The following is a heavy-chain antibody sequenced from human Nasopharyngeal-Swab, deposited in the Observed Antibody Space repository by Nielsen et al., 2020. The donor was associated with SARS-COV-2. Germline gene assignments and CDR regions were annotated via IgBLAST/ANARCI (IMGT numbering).Heavy chain of an antibody. D-gene: IGHD6-13*01. CDR3: AKDNSYSSSWYYYMDV. V-gene: IGHV3-30*02. J-gene: IGHJ6*03. CDR1: GFTFSSYG. CDR2: IRYDGSNK. Sequence: GESLKTSCAASGFTFSSYGMHWVRQAPGKGLEWVAFIRYDGSNKYYADSVKGRFTVSRDNSKNTLYLQMNSLRAEDTAVYYCAKDNSYSSSWYYYMDVWGKGTTVTVSS.